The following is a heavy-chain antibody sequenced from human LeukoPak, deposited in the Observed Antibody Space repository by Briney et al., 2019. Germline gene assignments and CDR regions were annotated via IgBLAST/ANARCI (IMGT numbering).Heavy chain of an antibody. CDR2: IDTDGSST. J-gene: IGHJ4*02. CDR1: GFTFSSYW. Sequence: GGSLRLSCAASGFTFSSYWMHWVRQTPEKGLVWVSRIDTDGSSTIYADSVTGRFTISRDNAKNTLFLQMNSLRAEDTAVYYCTRGYVGIDYWGQGTLVTVSS. CDR3: TRGYVGIDY. D-gene: IGHD5-12*01. V-gene: IGHV3-74*01.